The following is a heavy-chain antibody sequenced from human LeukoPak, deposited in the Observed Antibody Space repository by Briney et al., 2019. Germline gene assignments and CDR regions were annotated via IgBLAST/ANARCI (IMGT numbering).Heavy chain of an antibody. CDR3: ERVDGSGSYSWFDP. D-gene: IGHD3-10*01. J-gene: IGHJ5*02. CDR1: GGTFSSYA. CDR2: IIPIFGTA. Sequence: GASVKVSCKASGGTFSSYAISWVRQAPGQGLEWMGGIIPIFGTANYAQKFQGRVTITADESTSTAYMELSSLRSEDTAVYYCERVDGSGSYSWFDPWGQGTLVTVSS. V-gene: IGHV1-69*01.